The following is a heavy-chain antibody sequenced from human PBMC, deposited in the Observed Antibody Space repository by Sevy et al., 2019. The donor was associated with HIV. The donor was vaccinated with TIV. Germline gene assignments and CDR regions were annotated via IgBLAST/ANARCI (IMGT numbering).Heavy chain of an antibody. V-gene: IGHV3-21*01. D-gene: IGHD2-2*02. Sequence: GGSLRLSCAASGFNFSTYTMNWVRQAPGKGLEWVSSISSSSSYIYYADSVKGRFTISRDNAKNSLYLQMNSLRVEDTAVYYCARAAYYCSTTSCYIDYWGQGTLVTVSS. CDR1: GFNFSTYT. J-gene: IGHJ4*02. CDR3: ARAAYYCSTTSCYIDY. CDR2: ISSSSSYI.